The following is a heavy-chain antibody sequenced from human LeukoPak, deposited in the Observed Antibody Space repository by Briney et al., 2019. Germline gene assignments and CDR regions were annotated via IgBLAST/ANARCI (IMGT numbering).Heavy chain of an antibody. D-gene: IGHD3-10*01. Sequence: PGGSLRLSCAASGFTFSSYWMRWVRQAPGKGLEWVANIKQDGSGKYYVDSVKGRFIISRDDAKNSLYLQMNTLRAEDTAVYYCARGKGRGTAGSYSFDYWGQGTLVTVSS. CDR3: ARGKGRGTAGSYSFDY. V-gene: IGHV3-7*01. CDR2: IKQDGSGK. J-gene: IGHJ4*02. CDR1: GFTFSSYW.